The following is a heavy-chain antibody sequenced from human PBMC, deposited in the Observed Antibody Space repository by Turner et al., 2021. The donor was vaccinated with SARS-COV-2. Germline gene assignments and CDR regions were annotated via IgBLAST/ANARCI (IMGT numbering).Heavy chain of an antibody. V-gene: IGHV1-69*04. CDR1: GYAFTHHG. Sequence: QGQLVQSGAEVKKPGASVKVSCKASGYAFTHHGISWVRQAPGQGLEWMGRIIPILGRANYAQKFQGRVTITADKSTSTAYMEVSSLRSEDTAVYYCATRVYDILTGLELGYFDYWGQGTLVTVSS. CDR2: IIPILGRA. J-gene: IGHJ4*02. CDR3: ATRVYDILTGLELGYFDY. D-gene: IGHD3-9*01.